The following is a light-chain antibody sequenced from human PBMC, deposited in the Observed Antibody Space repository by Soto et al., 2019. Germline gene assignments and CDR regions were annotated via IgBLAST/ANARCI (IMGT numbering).Light chain of an antibody. V-gene: IGKV3-20*01. J-gene: IGKJ4*01. CDR2: GAS. Sequence: EIVLTQSPGTLSLSPGERATLSCRASQSVSSSYLAWYQQKPGQAPRLPIYGASSRATGIPDRFSGSGSGTDFTLTISRLEPEDFAVYYCQQYGSSPRELTFGGGTKVEIK. CDR1: QSVSSSY. CDR3: QQYGSSPRELT.